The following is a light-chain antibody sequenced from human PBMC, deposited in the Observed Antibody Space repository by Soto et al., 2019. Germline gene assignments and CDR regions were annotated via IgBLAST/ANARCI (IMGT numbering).Light chain of an antibody. V-gene: IGKV1-5*03. CDR3: QQYVSAHYT. J-gene: IGKJ2*01. CDR1: ENVATS. Sequence: VQMTQSPSTLSASVGDRVTITCRASENVATSLAWYQQKGDRAPKLLIYRATSLQDGVPSRFSGSGSGTEFTLTINNLQADDLAMYYCQQYVSAHYTFGHGT. CDR2: RAT.